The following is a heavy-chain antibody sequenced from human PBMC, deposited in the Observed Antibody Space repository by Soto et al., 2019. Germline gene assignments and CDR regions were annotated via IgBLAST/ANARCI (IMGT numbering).Heavy chain of an antibody. J-gene: IGHJ6*04. V-gene: IGHV3-21*01. D-gene: IGHD6-13*01. Sequence: PGGSLRLSCAASGFTFSSYSMNWVRQAPGKGLEWVSSISSSSSYIYYADSVKGRFTISRDNAKNSLYLQMNSLRAEDTAVYYCARVHSSSWRTGYYYYYYGMDVWGKGTTVTGSS. CDR1: GFTFSSYS. CDR3: ARVHSSSWRTGYYYYYYGMDV. CDR2: ISSSSSYI.